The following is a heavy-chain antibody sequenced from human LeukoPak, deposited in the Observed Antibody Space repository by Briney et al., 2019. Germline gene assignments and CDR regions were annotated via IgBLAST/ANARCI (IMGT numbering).Heavy chain of an antibody. CDR2: IIPILGIA. CDR1: GGTFSSYA. CDR3: AARGVVGYYYDSSGYGDAFDI. V-gene: IGHV1-69*04. D-gene: IGHD3-22*01. Sequence: ASVKVSCKASGGTFSSYAISWVRQAPGQGLEWMGRIIPILGIANYAQKFQGRVTITADKSTSTAYMELSSLRSEDTAVYYCAARGVVGYYYDSSGYGDAFDIWGQGTMVTVSS. J-gene: IGHJ3*02.